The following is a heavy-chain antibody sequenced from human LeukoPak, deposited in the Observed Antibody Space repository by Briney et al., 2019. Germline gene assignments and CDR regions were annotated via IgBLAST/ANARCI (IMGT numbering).Heavy chain of an antibody. V-gene: IGHV3-7*01. J-gene: IGHJ4*02. Sequence: GGSLRLSCAASGFTFSSYWMSWVRQAPGKGLEWVANIKQDGSEKYYVDSVKGRFTISRDNAKNSLYLQMNSLRAEDTAVYYCARGRWLQFRYYFDYWGQGTLVTVSS. CDR3: ARGRWLQFRYYFDY. D-gene: IGHD5-24*01. CDR2: IKQDGSEK. CDR1: GFTFSSYW.